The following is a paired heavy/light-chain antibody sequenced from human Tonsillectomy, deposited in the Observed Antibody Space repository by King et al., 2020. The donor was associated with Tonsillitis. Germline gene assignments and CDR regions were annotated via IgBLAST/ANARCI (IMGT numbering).Heavy chain of an antibody. J-gene: IGHJ4*02. CDR3: ARQVGYGSSSFDD. D-gene: IGHD2-15*01. CDR2: IFYSGST. Sequence: QLQLQESGPGLVKPSETLSLTCTVSGGSISTGSYWWAWIRQPPGTGLEWIGSIFYSGSTYYAPSLESRVTISVDTSKNQFSLILNSVTAADTAVYHCARQVGYGSSSFDDWGQGTLVTVSS. V-gene: IGHV4-39*01. CDR1: GGSISTGSYW.
Light chain of an antibody. V-gene: IGLV2-23*02. J-gene: IGLJ3*02. CDR2: EVS. CDR1: SSDVGSYNL. Sequence: QSALTQPASVSGSPGQSITFSCTGTSSDVGSYNLVSWYQHYPGKAPKLMIFEVSKRPSGVSNRFSGSKSGNTASLTISGLQAEDEADYYCCSYAGAYSNVLFGGGTKLTVL. CDR3: CSYAGAYSNVL.